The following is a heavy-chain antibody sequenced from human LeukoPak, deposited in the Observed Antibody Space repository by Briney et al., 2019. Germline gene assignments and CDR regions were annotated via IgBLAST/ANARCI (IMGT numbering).Heavy chain of an antibody. J-gene: IGHJ4*02. CDR3: ARVVPAAIYYFDY. V-gene: IGHV4-30-4*08. Sequence: SETLSLTCTVSGGSISSGGYYWSWLRQHPGKGLEWIGYIYYSGSTYYNPSLKSRVTISVDTSKNQFSLKLSSVTAADTAVYYCARVVPAAIYYFDYWGQGTLVTVSS. CDR2: IYYSGST. D-gene: IGHD2-2*02. CDR1: GGSISSGGYY.